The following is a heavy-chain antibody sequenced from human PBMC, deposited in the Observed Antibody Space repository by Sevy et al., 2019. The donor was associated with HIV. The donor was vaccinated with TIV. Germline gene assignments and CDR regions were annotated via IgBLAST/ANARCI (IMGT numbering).Heavy chain of an antibody. CDR3: ARGPSSLLPSYGVWYWYFDL. D-gene: IGHD3-16*01. J-gene: IGHJ2*01. V-gene: IGHV4-30-4*01. Sequence: SETLSLTCTVSGGSISSGDYYWSWIRQPPGKGLEWIGYIYYSGSTYYNPSLKSRVTISVDTSKNQFSLKLSSVTAADTAVYYCARGPSSLLPSYGVWYWYFDLWGRDTLVTVSS. CDR2: IYYSGST. CDR1: GGSISSGDYY.